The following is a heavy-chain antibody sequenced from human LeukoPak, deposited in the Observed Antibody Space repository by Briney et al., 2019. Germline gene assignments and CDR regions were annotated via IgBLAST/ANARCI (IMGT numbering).Heavy chain of an antibody. CDR1: GYTFTSYD. J-gene: IGHJ4*02. CDR2: MNPNSGNT. V-gene: IGHV1-8*01. Sequence: SSVKVSCKASGYTFTSYDINWVRQATGQGLEWMGWMNPNSGNTGYAQKFQGRVTMTRNTSISTAYMELSSLRSEDTAVYYCARGSRYGSGSYCGYWGQGTLVTVSS. D-gene: IGHD3-10*01. CDR3: ARGSRYGSGSYCGY.